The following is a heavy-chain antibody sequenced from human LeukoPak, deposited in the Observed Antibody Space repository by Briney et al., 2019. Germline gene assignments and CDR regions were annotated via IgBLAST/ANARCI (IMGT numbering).Heavy chain of an antibody. V-gene: IGHV3-23*01. Sequence: GGSLRLSCAASGFTFSSYAMSWVRQAPGQGLEWVSAISGSGGSTYYADSVKGRFTISRDNSKNTLYLQMNSLRAEDTAVYYCAKDPTRVLTVMGWGQGTLVTVSS. CDR2: ISGSGGST. D-gene: IGHD4-11*01. CDR3: AKDPTRVLTVMG. CDR1: GFTFSSYA. J-gene: IGHJ4*02.